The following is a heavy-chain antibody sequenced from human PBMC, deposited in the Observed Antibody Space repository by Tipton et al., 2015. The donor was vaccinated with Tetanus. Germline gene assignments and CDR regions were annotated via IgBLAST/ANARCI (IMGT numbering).Heavy chain of an antibody. D-gene: IGHD2-8*01. CDR3: ASEYRNNESKYRTWVDWFDP. J-gene: IGHJ5*02. CDR2: IYHSGST. CDR1: GGSISSSNW. Sequence: GLVKPSETLSLTCTVSGGSISSSNWWSWVRQPPGKGLEWIGEIYHSGSTNYNPALKSRVTISVDKSKNQFSLKLSSVTAADTAVYYCASEYRNNESKYRTWVDWFDPWGQGTLVTVSS. V-gene: IGHV4-4*02.